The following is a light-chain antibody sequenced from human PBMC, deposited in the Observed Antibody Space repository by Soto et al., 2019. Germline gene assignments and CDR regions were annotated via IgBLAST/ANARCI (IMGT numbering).Light chain of an antibody. CDR2: GAS. CDR3: QLYGRILT. V-gene: IGKV3-20*01. CDR1: QSGSGKF. Sequence: EIVLTQSPGTLSLSPGEGATLSCSASQSGSGKFLAWYQQRPGQAPRLLIHGASSRATGIQDRFRGSGSGTDFTLTSVRLEPEDFAVYYCQLYGRILTFGGGTKVEI. J-gene: IGKJ4*01.